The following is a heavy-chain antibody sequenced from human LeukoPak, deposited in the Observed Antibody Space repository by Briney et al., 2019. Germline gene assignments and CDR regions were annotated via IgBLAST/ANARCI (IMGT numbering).Heavy chain of an antibody. CDR3: ARARNYYDSSGYYYEGDAFDI. CDR2: IFYSGST. J-gene: IGHJ3*02. Sequence: PSETLSLTCTVSGGSISSYYWSWIRQPPGKGPEWIGNIFYSGSTNYNPSLKSRVTILVDTSKNQFSLKLSSVTAADTAVYYCARARNYYDSSGYYYEGDAFDIWGQGTMVTVSS. CDR1: GGSISSYY. D-gene: IGHD3-22*01. V-gene: IGHV4-59*01.